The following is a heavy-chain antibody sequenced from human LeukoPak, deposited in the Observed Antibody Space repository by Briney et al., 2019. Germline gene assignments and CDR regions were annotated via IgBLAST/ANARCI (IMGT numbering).Heavy chain of an antibody. CDR1: GGSISSSSYY. CDR3: ATEGDDSHT. Sequence: PSETLSLTCTVSGGSISSSSYYWGWIRQPPGKGLEWIGSIYYSGSTYYNPSLKSRVTISVDTSKSQFSLKLSSVTAADTAVYYCATEGDDSHTWGQGTLVTVSS. V-gene: IGHV4-39*07. CDR2: IYYSGST. J-gene: IGHJ5*02. D-gene: IGHD5-24*01.